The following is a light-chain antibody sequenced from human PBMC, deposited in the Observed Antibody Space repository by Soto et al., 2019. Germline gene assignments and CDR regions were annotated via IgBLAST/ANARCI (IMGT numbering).Light chain of an antibody. CDR1: QSISSN. V-gene: IGKV3-15*01. J-gene: IGKJ1*01. CDR3: QQYHNWPPWT. CDR2: GAS. Sequence: EIVMTQSPATLSVSPGERATLSCRASQSISSNLAWYQQKPGQAPRLLIYGASTRATGIPARFSGSGPGTEFTLTITSLKSEDVAVYYCQQYHNWPPWTFGQGTKVEIK.